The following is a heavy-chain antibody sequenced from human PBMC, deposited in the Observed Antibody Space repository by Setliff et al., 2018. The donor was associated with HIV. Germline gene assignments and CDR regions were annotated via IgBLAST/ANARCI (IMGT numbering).Heavy chain of an antibody. D-gene: IGHD1-20*01. CDR2: ISSGGST. Sequence: GGSLRLSCAASGFTFSSYEMNWVRQAPGKGLEWVSYISSGGSTYYADSVKGRFIISRDNSKNTLYLQMNSLRAEDTAVYYCARDPGRYNGMDVWGQGTTVTVSS. J-gene: IGHJ6*02. CDR1: GFTFSSYE. CDR3: ARDPGRYNGMDV. V-gene: IGHV3-66*01.